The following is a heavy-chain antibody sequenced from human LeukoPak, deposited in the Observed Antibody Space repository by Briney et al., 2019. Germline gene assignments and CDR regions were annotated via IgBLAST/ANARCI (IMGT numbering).Heavy chain of an antibody. Sequence: PGGSLRLSCAASGFTFSRFGMHWVRQAPGKGLEWVAFIQNTGGSTYYADSVKGRFTISRDNSKNTLYLQMNDLRTEDMAIYHCAKRAPDSSGPNWFDPWGQGTQVSVSS. CDR1: GFTFSRFG. D-gene: IGHD3-22*01. CDR3: AKRAPDSSGPNWFDP. V-gene: IGHV3-30*02. J-gene: IGHJ5*02. CDR2: IQNTGGST.